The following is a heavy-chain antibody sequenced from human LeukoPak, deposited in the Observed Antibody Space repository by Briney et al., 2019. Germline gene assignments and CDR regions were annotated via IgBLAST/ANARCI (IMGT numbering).Heavy chain of an antibody. V-gene: IGHV4-4*09. CDR2: IYISGST. D-gene: IGHD6-6*01. Sequence: SETLSLTCTVSGGSISSYYWSWIRQPPGKGLEWIGYIYISGSTNYSPSLKNRVTLSVDASRNQFSLKLSSVTAADTAVYYCATVRIAARPYFDYWGQGTLVTVSS. CDR1: GGSISSYY. CDR3: ATVRIAARPYFDY. J-gene: IGHJ4*02.